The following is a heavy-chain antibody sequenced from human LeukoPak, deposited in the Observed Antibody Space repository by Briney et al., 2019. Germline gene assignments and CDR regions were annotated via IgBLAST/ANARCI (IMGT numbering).Heavy chain of an antibody. CDR1: GGSISSYY. V-gene: IGHV4-4*07. CDR2: IYTSGST. J-gene: IGHJ4*02. CDR3: ASAYYGDYEEIFDY. Sequence: SETLSLTCTVSGGSISSYYWSWIRQPAGKGLEWIGSIYTSGSTNYNPSLKSRVTMSVDTSKNQFSLKLSSVPAADTAVYYCASAYYGDYEEIFDYWGQGTLVTVSS. D-gene: IGHD4-17*01.